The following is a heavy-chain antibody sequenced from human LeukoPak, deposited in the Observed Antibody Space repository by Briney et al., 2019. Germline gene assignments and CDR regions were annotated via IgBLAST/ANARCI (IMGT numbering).Heavy chain of an antibody. D-gene: IGHD3-10*01. V-gene: IGHV4-59*01. CDR3: ASGYYGSGSYYDAFDI. J-gene: IGHJ3*02. CDR1: GGSNSSYY. CDR2: IYYSGST. Sequence: SETLSLTCTVSGGSNSSYYWSWMRQPPGKGQERIAYIYYSGSTNYNPSLKSRVTISVDTSKNQFSLKLSSVTAADTAVYYCASGYYGSGSYYDAFDIWGQGTMVTVSS.